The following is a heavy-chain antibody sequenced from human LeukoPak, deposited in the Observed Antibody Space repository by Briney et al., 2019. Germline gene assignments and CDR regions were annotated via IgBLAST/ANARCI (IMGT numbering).Heavy chain of an antibody. D-gene: IGHD3-22*01. V-gene: IGHV3-23*01. CDR2: ISASGGST. Sequence: GGSLRLSCAASGFPFSNYAMSWVRQAPGKGLEWVSAISASGGSTYYADSVKGRFTISRDNSKNTLHLQMNSLRAEDTAVYYCARKGYYYDSSAYYSFDYWGQGTLVTVSS. J-gene: IGHJ4*02. CDR3: ARKGYYYDSSAYYSFDY. CDR1: GFPFSNYA.